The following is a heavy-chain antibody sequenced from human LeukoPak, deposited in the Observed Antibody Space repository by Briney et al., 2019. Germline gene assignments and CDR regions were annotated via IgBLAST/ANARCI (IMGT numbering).Heavy chain of an antibody. D-gene: IGHD1-1*01. CDR1: GFTFSASA. CDR2: IRSKAKNYAT. Sequence: GGSLKLSCAASGFTFSASAVHWVRQAPGKGLEWVGRIRSKAKNYATVYTASVKGRFAISRDDSKNMAYLQMNSLKDEDAAAYYCSSGYYYDDYGMDVWGQGTTVTVSS. CDR3: SSGYYYDDYGMDV. V-gene: IGHV3-73*01. J-gene: IGHJ6*02.